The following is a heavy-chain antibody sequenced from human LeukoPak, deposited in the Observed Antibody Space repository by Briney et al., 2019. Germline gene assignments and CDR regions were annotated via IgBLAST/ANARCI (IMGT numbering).Heavy chain of an antibody. CDR1: GFTFSSYG. CDR3: AKDGRWLQFTYFDY. CDR2: ISYDGSNK. D-gene: IGHD5-24*01. Sequence: PGGSLRLSCAASGFTFSSYGMHWVRQAPGKGLEWVAVISYDGSNKYYVDSVKGRFTISRDNSKNTLYLQMNSLRAEDTAVYYCAKDGRWLQFTYFDYWGQGTLVTVSS. V-gene: IGHV3-30*18. J-gene: IGHJ4*02.